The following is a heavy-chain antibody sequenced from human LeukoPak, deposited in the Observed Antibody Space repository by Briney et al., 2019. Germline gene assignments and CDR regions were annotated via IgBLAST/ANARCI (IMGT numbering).Heavy chain of an antibody. V-gene: IGHV3-74*03. Sequence: HSGGSLRLSCATSGFTFSNYWMHWVRHVPGKGLTWVSYINPDGSSTKYADSVKGRFTISRDNSKNTLYLQMNSLRAEDTAVYYCARDPDYGDYGFYYYFDYWGQGTLVTVSS. CDR2: INPDGSST. D-gene: IGHD4-17*01. CDR3: ARDPDYGDYGFYYYFDY. J-gene: IGHJ4*02. CDR1: GFTFSNYW.